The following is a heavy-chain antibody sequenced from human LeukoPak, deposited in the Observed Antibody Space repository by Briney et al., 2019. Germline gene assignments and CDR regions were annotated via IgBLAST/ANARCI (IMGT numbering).Heavy chain of an antibody. J-gene: IGHJ3*02. CDR1: GGSISSYY. Sequence: SETLSLTCTVSGGSISSYYWSWIRQPPRKGLEWIGYIHYSGSTNYNPSLKRRVTISVDTSKNQFSLKLSSVTAADTAVYYCARVSGSYLSAFDIWGQGTMVTVSS. V-gene: IGHV4-59*01. D-gene: IGHD1-26*01. CDR3: ARVSGSYLSAFDI. CDR2: IHYSGST.